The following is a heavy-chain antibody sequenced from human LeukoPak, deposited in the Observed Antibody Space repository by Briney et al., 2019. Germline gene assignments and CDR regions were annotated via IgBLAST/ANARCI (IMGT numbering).Heavy chain of an antibody. V-gene: IGHV4-61*02. CDR3: ARAPGIAIDY. J-gene: IGHJ4*02. CDR1: GGSISSGSYY. D-gene: IGHD6-13*01. Sequence: PSETLSLTCTVSGGSISSGSYYWSWIRQPAGKGLEWIGRIYTSGSTNYNPSLKSRVTISVDTSKNQFSLKLSSVTAADTAVYYCARAPGIAIDYWGQGTLVTVSS. CDR2: IYTSGST.